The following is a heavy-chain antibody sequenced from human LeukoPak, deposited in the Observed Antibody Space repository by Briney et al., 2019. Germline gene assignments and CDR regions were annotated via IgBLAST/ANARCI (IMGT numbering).Heavy chain of an antibody. CDR2: IYTSGST. D-gene: IGHD3-3*01. Sequence: SETLSLTCTVSGGSISSYYWSWIRQPAGKGLEWIGRIYTSGSTNYNPSLKRRVTMSVDPSKNHFSLKLSSVTAADTAVYYGAALDWAHPSYFFHQWSQGTLVTVSS. V-gene: IGHV4-4*07. CDR1: GGSISSYY. J-gene: IGHJ4*02. CDR3: AALDWAHPSYFFHQ.